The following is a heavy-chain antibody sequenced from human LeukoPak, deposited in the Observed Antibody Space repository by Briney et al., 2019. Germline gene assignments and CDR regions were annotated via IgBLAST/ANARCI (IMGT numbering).Heavy chain of an antibody. CDR3: ARGWASEAFDY. CDR1: GFTFSSYS. D-gene: IGHD1-26*01. J-gene: IGHJ4*02. Sequence: GGSLRLSCAASGFTFSSYSINWVRQAPGRGLEWVSSISSSSSSYIYYADSVKGRFTISRDNAKNSLYLQMDSLRAEDTAVYYCARGWASEAFDYWGQGTLVTVSS. V-gene: IGHV3-21*01. CDR2: ISSSSSSYI.